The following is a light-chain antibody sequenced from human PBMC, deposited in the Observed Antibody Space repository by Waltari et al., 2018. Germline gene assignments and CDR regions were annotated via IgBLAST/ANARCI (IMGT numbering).Light chain of an antibody. Sequence: QSLLYSPNNENYLAWYQQKPGQPPNLLIYWASTRESGVPDRFSGSGSGTDFTLTISSLQAEDVAVYYCLQYYTTPRTFGQGTKVEIK. J-gene: IGKJ1*01. V-gene: IGKV4-1*01. CDR1: QSLLYSPNNENY. CDR3: LQYYTTPRT. CDR2: WAS.